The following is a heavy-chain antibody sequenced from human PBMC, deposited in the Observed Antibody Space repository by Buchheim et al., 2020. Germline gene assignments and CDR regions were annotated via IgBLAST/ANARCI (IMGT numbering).Heavy chain of an antibody. CDR1: GFTFSSYA. J-gene: IGHJ4*02. CDR3: ARGARPNYYDSSGYYY. CDR2: ISYDGSNK. V-gene: IGHV3-30*04. Sequence: VQLVESGGGLVQPGGSLRLSCAASGFTFSSYAMHWVRQAPGKGLEWVAVISYDGSNKYYADSVKGRFTISRDNSKNTLYLQMNSLRAEDTAVYYCARGARPNYYDSSGYYYWGQGTL. D-gene: IGHD3-22*01.